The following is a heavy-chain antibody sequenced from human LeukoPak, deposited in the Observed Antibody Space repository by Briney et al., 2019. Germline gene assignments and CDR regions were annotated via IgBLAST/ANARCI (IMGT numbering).Heavy chain of an antibody. D-gene: IGHD3-3*01. CDR3: ARITIFGVGHYYYYMDV. J-gene: IGHJ6*03. CDR2: IYTSGST. CDR1: GGSISSYY. Sequence: PSETLSLTCTVSGGSISSYYWSWIRQPAGKGLEWIGRIYTSGSTNYNPSLKSRATMSVDTSKNQFSLKLSSVTAADTAVYYCARITIFGVGHYYYYMDVWGKGTTVTVSS. V-gene: IGHV4-4*07.